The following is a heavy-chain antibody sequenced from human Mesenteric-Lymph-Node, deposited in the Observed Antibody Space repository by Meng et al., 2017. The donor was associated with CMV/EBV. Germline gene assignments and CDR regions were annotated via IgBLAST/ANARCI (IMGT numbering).Heavy chain of an antibody. CDR3: ARAAYDPQRGLQSWQADGLHRFDP. V-gene: IGHV1-3*01. D-gene: IGHD3-3*01. Sequence: RQGPVRRLGLLGWINGQRGNKKYSQTVQGNVTMTRDTSASTACMEVSTLRSDDTPVYYCARAAYDPQRGLQSWQADGLHRFDPWGQGTLVTVSS. CDR2: INGQRGNK. J-gene: IGHJ5*02.